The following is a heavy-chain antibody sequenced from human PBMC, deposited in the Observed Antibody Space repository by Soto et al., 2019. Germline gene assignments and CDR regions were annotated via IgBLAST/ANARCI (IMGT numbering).Heavy chain of an antibody. CDR2: ISSSGSTI. J-gene: IGHJ6*03. Sequence: GGSLRLSCAASGFTFSDYYMSWIRQAPGKGLEWVSYISSSGSTIYYADSVKGRFTISRDNAKNSLYLQMNSLRAEDTAVYYCAREQGDPYYYYMDVWGKGTTVTVSS. D-gene: IGHD3-16*01. CDR1: GFTFSDYY. CDR3: AREQGDPYYYYMDV. V-gene: IGHV3-11*01.